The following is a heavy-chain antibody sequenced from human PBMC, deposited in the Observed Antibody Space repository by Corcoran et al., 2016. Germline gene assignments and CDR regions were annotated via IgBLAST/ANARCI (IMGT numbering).Heavy chain of an antibody. D-gene: IGHD6-13*01. J-gene: IGHJ4*02. V-gene: IGHV1-2*02. CDR2: INPNSGGT. CDR3: ATLFSSSWTDY. CDR1: GYTFTGYY. Sequence: QVPLLRSGAEVKKRGASVKVSCKAPGYTFTGYYMHWVRRAPGQGLEWMGWINPNSGGTNYAQKFQGRVTMTRDTSISTAYMELSRLRSDDTAVYYCATLFSSSWTDYWGQGTLVTVSS.